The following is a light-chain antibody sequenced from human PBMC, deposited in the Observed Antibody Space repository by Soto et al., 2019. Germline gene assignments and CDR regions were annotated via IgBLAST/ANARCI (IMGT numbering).Light chain of an antibody. J-gene: IGLJ2*01. CDR3: NSNRSPATLV. V-gene: IGLV2-14*01. Sequence: QSALTQPASVSGSPGQSITISCTGTISDVGGHNHVSWYQQHPGKAPKLMIYDVSNRPSGVSNRFSGSKSGNTASLTISGLQVEDEADYYCNSNRSPATLVFGGGTKLTVL. CDR1: ISDVGGHNH. CDR2: DVS.